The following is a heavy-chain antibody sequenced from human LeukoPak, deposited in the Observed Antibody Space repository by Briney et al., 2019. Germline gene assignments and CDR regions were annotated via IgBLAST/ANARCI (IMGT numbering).Heavy chain of an antibody. CDR1: GYTFTGYY. CDR2: INPNSGGT. J-gene: IGHJ4*02. CDR3: ARDVGYSSSWYVSPLDY. V-gene: IGHV1-2*02. Sequence: ASVKVSCKASGYTFTGYYMHWVRQAPGQGLEWMGWINPNSGGTNYAQKLQGRVTMTTDTSTSTAYMELRGLRSDDTAVYYCARDVGYSSSWYVSPLDYWGQGTLVTVSS. D-gene: IGHD6-13*01.